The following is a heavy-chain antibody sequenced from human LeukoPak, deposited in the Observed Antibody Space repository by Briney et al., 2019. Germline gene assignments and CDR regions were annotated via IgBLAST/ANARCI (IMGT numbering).Heavy chain of an antibody. Sequence: ASVKVSCKASGYTFSRNGISWVRQAPGQGLEWMAWIGAYNGNTKYIQKFQGRVTMTTDTSTSTAYMELRSLRSDDTAVYYCAKVHDFDFDYWGQGTLVTVSS. V-gene: IGHV1-18*01. CDR2: IGAYNGNT. CDR1: GYTFSRNG. CDR3: AKVHDFDFDY. D-gene: IGHD3-3*01. J-gene: IGHJ4*02.